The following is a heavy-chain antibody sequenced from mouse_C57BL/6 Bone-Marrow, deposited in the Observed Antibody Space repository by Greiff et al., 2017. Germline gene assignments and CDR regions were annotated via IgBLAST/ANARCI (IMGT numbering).Heavy chain of an antibody. D-gene: IGHD2-5*01. J-gene: IGHJ2*01. CDR3: TEDSNEVDY. CDR2: IRLKSDNYAT. V-gene: IGHV6-3*01. CDR1: GFTFSNYW. Sequence: EVQVEESGGGLVQPGGSMKLSCVASGFTFSNYWMHWVRQTPEQGLEWVAQIRLKSDNYATHYAESVKGRFTISRDDSKTSVYQQMSNLRAEDTGVYYCTEDSNEVDYWGQGTTLTVSS.